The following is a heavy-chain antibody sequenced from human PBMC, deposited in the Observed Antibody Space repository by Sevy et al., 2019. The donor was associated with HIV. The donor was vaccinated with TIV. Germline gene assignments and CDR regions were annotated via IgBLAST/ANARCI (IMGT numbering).Heavy chain of an antibody. CDR2: ISGSGGST. J-gene: IGHJ4*02. V-gene: IGHV3-23*01. CDR1: GFTFSSYA. D-gene: IGHD3-16*02. CDR3: AKNFITFGGVIVSPFDY. Sequence: GGSLRLSCAASGFTFSSYAMSWVRQAPGKGLEWVSAISGSGGSTYYADSVKGRFTISRDNSKNTLYLQMNSLRAEDMAVYYCAKNFITFGGVIVSPFDYWGQGTLVTVSS.